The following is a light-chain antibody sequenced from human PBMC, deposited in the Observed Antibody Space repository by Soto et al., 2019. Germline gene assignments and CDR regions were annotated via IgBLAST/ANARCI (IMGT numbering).Light chain of an antibody. CDR1: QTISSW. J-gene: IGKJ2*01. CDR3: QQYSSYPYI. Sequence: IQMTQSPSTLSASVGDRVTITCRARQTISSWLAWYPQKTGKAPKLLIYRASNLESGVPSRFSGTRSGTKFSLTISSLQPDDFATYYCQQYSSYPYIFVQGTKLEIK. CDR2: RAS. V-gene: IGKV1-5*03.